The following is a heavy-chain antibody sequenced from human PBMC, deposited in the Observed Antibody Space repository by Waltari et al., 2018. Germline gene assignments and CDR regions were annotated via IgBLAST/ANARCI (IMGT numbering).Heavy chain of an antibody. CDR1: GVSITRKRHY. D-gene: IGHD5-12*01. J-gene: IGHJ3*01. CDR3: ATYIGASVGTAAFDV. CDR2: VSYSGTT. V-gene: IGHV4-39*01. Sequence: QLQLQESGPRLVRPSETLSLICRVSGVSITRKRHYWAWIRQSPGQGLEWIGTVSYSGTTYISPSLKSRVSVSRDTSKNQVSLILGSVTAADMAVYYCATYIGASVGTAAFDVWGQGTMVTVSS.